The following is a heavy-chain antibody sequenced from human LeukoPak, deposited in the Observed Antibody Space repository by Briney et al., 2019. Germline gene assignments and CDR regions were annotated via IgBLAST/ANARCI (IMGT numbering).Heavy chain of an antibody. CDR1: GGSISSYY. CDR2: IYYSGGT. V-gene: IGHV4-59*01. CDR3: ARTEEGAVDY. Sequence: PSETLSLTCTVSGGSISSYYWSWIRQPPGKGLEWIGYIYYSGGTNYNPSLKSRVTISVDTSKNQFSLKLSSVTAADTAVYYCARTEEGAVDYWGQGTLVTVSS. D-gene: IGHD6-19*01. J-gene: IGHJ4*02.